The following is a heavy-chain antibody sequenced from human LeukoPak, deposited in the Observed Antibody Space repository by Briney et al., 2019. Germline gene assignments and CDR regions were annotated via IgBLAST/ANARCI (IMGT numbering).Heavy chain of an antibody. V-gene: IGHV1-2*02. Sequence: ASVKVSCKASGYTFTGYYMHWVRQAPGQGLEWMGWINPNSGGTNHAQKFQGRVTMTSDTSISTAYMELSSLRSDDTAVYYCARAVGSGGRCYLSWGQGTLVTVSS. CDR1: GYTFTGYY. D-gene: IGHD2-15*01. J-gene: IGHJ5*02. CDR3: ARAVGSGGRCYLS. CDR2: INPNSGGT.